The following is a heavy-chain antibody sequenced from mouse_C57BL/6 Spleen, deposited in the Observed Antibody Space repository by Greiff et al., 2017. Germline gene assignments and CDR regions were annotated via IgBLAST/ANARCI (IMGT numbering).Heavy chain of an antibody. D-gene: IGHD1-1*01. J-gene: IGHJ4*01. CDR1: GYTFTSYW. CDR2: IDPSDSST. CDR3: AKGDTTVVAHYYAMDY. Sequence: QVQLQQPGAELVRPGTSVKLSCTASGYTFTSYWMHWIKQRPGQGLEWIGVIDPSDSSTNYNQKFKGKATLTVDTSSSTAYMQLSSLTSENSAVYYCAKGDTTVVAHYYAMDYWGQGTSVTVSS. V-gene: IGHV1-59*01.